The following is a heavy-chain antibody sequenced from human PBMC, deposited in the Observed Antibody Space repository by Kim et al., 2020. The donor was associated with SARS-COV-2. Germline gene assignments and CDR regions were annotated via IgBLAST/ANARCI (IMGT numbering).Heavy chain of an antibody. V-gene: IGHV3-33*01. CDR3: ERDYAGYFKGLDV. Sequence: YLADSMRGRFTISRDNSKNTLYLKRNSLGAEDTAVYYCERDYAGYFKGLDVWGQRTTVTVSS. J-gene: IGHJ6*02. D-gene: IGHD3-9*01.